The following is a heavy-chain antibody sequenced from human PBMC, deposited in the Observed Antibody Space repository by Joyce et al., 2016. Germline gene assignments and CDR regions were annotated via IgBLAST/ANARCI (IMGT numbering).Heavy chain of an antibody. Sequence: VQLVQSGAEVKKPGSSVKVSCKVSGGNFYDYTITWGRQAPGQGLEWMGRIILIVGVANYARKFRGRVALTADKSTATAYLELNSRRLDDTAMFFCTRGRIEYSKTFNAYDIWGQGTMVTVSS. J-gene: IGHJ3*02. CDR2: IILIVGVA. V-gene: IGHV1-69*04. CDR3: TRGRIEYSKTFNAYDI. D-gene: IGHD2/OR15-2a*01. CDR1: GGNFYDYT.